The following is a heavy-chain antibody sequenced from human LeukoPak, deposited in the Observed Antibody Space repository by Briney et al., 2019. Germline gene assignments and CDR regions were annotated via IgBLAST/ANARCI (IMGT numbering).Heavy chain of an antibody. CDR3: ARSRMVTAIPDAFDI. CDR2: IYYSGST. D-gene: IGHD2-21*02. CDR1: GGSISSYY. Sequence: PSETLSLTCTVSGGSISSYYWSWIRQPPGKGLEWIGYIYYSGSTNYNPSLKSRVTISVDTSKNQFSLKLNSVTAADTAVYYCARSRMVTAIPDAFDIWGQGTMVTVSS. V-gene: IGHV4-59*01. J-gene: IGHJ3*02.